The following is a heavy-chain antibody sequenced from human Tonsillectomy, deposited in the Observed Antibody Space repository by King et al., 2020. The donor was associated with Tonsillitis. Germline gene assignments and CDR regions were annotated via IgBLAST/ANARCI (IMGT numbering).Heavy chain of an antibody. V-gene: IGHV1-46*03. J-gene: IGHJ5*01. Sequence: VQLVESGAEVKKPGASVKVSCKASGYTFTSYYMHWVRQAPGQGPEWMGIINPSGGSTYYAQRFQGRVTMTRDTSTSTVYMELSSLRSEDTAVYYCARGSTESWFDSWGQGTLVTVSS. CDR1: GYTFTSYY. CDR3: ARGSTESWFDS. CDR2: INPSGGST.